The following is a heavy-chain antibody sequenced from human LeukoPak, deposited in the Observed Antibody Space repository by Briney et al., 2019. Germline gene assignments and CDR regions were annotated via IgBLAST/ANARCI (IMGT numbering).Heavy chain of an antibody. CDR1: GGSVSSNSAA. D-gene: IGHD2-21*01. J-gene: IGHJ6*02. CDR2: NKQRSKCDY. V-gene: IGHV6-1*01. CDR3: ARGRIAYYAMDV. Sequence: PSQTLSLTCAISGGSVSSNSAAWNWIRQSPSRVLQWPRNNKQRSKCDYAIAVSMKNRQTINPATSQNQFSLQLNSVTPEDTAVYYCARGRIAYYAMDVWGQGTTVTVSS.